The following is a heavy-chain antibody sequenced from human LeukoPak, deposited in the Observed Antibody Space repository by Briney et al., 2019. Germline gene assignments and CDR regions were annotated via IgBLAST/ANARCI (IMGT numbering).Heavy chain of an antibody. D-gene: IGHD1-26*01. CDR1: GGTFSTYA. Sequence: GASVKVSCKTSGGTFSTYAINWVRQAPGQGLEWMGGIIPLYGTPTYAQQFQGRVTITTDESTTTAYMALSSLRSEDTAVYYCARSPGDSRPSWGASSVWFDPWGRGSLVTVSS. J-gene: IGHJ5*02. V-gene: IGHV1-69*05. CDR2: IIPLYGTP. CDR3: ARSPGDSRPSWGASSVWFDP.